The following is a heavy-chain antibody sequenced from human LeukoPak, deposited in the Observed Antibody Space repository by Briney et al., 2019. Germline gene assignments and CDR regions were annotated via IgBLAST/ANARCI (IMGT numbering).Heavy chain of an antibody. Sequence: SETLSLTCTVSGGSISSYYLSWIRQPPGKGLEWIGYMYYSGSTNYNPSLRSRVTISVDTSKNQFSLKLSSVTAADTAVEYCARNLGSGWYYDYWGQGILVTVSS. CDR3: ARNLGSGWYYDY. V-gene: IGHV4-59*08. CDR2: MYYSGST. D-gene: IGHD6-19*01. J-gene: IGHJ4*02. CDR1: GGSISSYY.